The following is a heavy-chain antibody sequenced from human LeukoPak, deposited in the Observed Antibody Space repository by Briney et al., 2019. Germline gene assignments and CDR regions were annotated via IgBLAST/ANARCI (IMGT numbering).Heavy chain of an antibody. CDR3: AKALIAAAGTRRGLDV. CDR2: LSGDGSST. D-gene: IGHD6-13*01. J-gene: IGHJ6*02. CDR1: GFTFSTYW. Sequence: PGGSLRLSCVASGFTFSTYWMHWVRQAPGKGLLWVSRLSGDGSSTKYADSLKGRFTISRDNAKNTLYLQMSSLRAEDTAVYYCAKALIAAAGTRRGLDVWGQGTTVTVSS. V-gene: IGHV3-74*03.